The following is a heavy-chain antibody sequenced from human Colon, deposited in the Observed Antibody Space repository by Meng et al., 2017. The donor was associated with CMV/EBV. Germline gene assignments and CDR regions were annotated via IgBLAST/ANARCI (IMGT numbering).Heavy chain of an antibody. CDR2: INDSGST. J-gene: IGHJ5*02. Sequence: SQTLSLTCVVYGGSFSNYYWSWIRKAPGKGLEWIGEINDSGSTIYNPSLKSRVIISLDTSKNQFSLKLSSVTAADTAFYYCARGRAERLLWEDWLDPWGQGTLVTVSS. CDR3: ARGRAERLLWEDWLDP. D-gene: IGHD1-26*01. V-gene: IGHV4-34*01. CDR1: GGSFSNYY.